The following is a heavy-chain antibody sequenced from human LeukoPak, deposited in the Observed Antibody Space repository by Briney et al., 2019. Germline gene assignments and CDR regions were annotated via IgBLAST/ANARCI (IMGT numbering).Heavy chain of an antibody. J-gene: IGHJ4*02. V-gene: IGHV4-4*07. CDR3: AREDLYGDYPFDY. D-gene: IGHD4-17*01. CDR1: GASISSYY. Sequence: SETLSLTCTVSGASISSYYWSWIRQPAGKGLEWIGRISTSGSTNYKPSLKSRVTMSVDTSKNQFSLKLSSVTAADTAVYYCAREDLYGDYPFDYWGQGTLVTVSS. CDR2: ISTSGST.